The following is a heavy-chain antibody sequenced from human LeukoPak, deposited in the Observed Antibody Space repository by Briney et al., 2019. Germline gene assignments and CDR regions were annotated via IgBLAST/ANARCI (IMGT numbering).Heavy chain of an antibody. D-gene: IGHD3-3*01. CDR1: GFTFSSYW. CDR2: MNQDGSEK. Sequence: GGSLRLSCAASGFTFSSYWMSWVRQAPGKGLERVANMNQDGSEKNYVDSVKGRFTISRDNAKNSLYLQMNSLRAEDTAVYCCARDGGVLGKFDYWGQGTLVTVSS. J-gene: IGHJ4*02. V-gene: IGHV3-7*01. CDR3: ARDGGVLGKFDY.